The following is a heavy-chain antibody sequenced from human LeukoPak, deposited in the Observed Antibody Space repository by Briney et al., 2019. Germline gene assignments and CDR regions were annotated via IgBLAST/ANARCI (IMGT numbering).Heavy chain of an antibody. J-gene: IGHJ6*02. CDR3: ARGLVVGRGMDYGMDV. CDR1: GFTFSDYY. Sequence: GGSLRLSCAASGFTFSDYYMSWIRQAPGKGLEWVSYISSSGSTIYYADSVKGRFTISRDNAKNSLYLQMNSLRAEDTAVYYCARGLVVGRGMDYGMDVWGQGTTVTVSS. D-gene: IGHD2-2*01. V-gene: IGHV3-11*01. CDR2: ISSSGSTI.